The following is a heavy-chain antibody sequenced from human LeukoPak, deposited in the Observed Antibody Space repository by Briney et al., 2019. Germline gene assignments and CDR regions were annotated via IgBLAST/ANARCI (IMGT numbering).Heavy chain of an antibody. CDR3: ARDAINYYDSSGYYYVGHAFDI. D-gene: IGHD3-22*01. CDR1: GGSISSYY. CDR2: IYYSGST. Sequence: SETLSLTCTVSGGSISSYYWSWIRQPPGKGLEWIGYIYYSGSTYYNPSLKSRVTISVDTSKNQFSLKLSSVTAADTAVYYCARDAINYYDSSGYYYVGHAFDIWGQGTMVTVSS. V-gene: IGHV4-59*12. J-gene: IGHJ3*02.